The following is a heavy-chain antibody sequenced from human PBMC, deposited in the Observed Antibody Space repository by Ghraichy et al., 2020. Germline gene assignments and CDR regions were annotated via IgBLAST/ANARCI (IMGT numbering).Heavy chain of an antibody. J-gene: IGHJ4*02. CDR1: GGSVSSGSYY. CDR3: ARSQYDYLWGNYPVLDY. V-gene: IGHV4-61*01. D-gene: IGHD3-16*02. Sequence: SETLSLTCIVSGGSVSSGSYYWSWIRQPPGKGLESIGYIHYSGSTNYNPSLKTRVTISVDTSKNQFSLKLSSVTAADTAVYYCARSQYDYLWGNYPVLDYWGQGTLVTVSS. CDR2: IHYSGST.